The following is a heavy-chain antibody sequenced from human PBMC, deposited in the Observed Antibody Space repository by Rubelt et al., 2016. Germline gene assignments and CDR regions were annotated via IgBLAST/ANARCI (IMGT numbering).Heavy chain of an antibody. D-gene: IGHD1-20*01. CDR2: IYTSGST. CDR1: GGSISSYC. Sequence: ESGPGLVKPSETLSLTCTVSGGSISSYCWSWIRQPAGKGLEWIGRIYTSGSTNYNPSLKSRVTMSVDTSKNQFSLKLSSVTAADTAVYYCARGGGYNWNRNDYYHDYMDVWGKGTTVTGS. CDR3: ARGGGYNWNRNDYYHDYMDV. V-gene: IGHV4-4*07. J-gene: IGHJ6*03.